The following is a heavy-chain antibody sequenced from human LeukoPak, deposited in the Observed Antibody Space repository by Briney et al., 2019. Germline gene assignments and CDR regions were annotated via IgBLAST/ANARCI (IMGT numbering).Heavy chain of an antibody. CDR3: ASCSSTNDPPGAFDI. D-gene: IGHD2-2*01. V-gene: IGHV1-69*13. CDR1: GGTFSSYA. Sequence: SVKVSCKASGGTFSSYAISWVRQAPGQGLEWMGGIIPIFGTANYAQKFQGRVTITADESTSTAYMELSSLRSEDTAVYYCASCSSTNDPPGAFDIWGQGTMVTVSS. CDR2: IIPIFGTA. J-gene: IGHJ3*02.